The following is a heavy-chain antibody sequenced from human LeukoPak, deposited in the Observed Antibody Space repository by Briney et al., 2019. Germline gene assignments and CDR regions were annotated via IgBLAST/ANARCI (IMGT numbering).Heavy chain of an antibody. V-gene: IGHV1-46*01. D-gene: IGHD2-2*03. J-gene: IGHJ4*02. CDR3: ARVSVMDDFADY. Sequence: ASVKVSCKASGDTFTSYYMHWVRQAPGQGLECMGIINPSGTSTSYAQKFQGRVTMTRDMSTSTVYMELRSLRSDDTAIYYCARVSVMDDFADYWGQGTLVTVSS. CDR2: INPSGTST. CDR1: GDTFTSYY.